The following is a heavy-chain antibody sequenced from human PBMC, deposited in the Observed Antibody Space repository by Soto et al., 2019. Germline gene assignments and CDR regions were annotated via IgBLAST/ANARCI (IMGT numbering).Heavy chain of an antibody. CDR3: ARDRSNSPDYFDY. CDR2: IYYSGRT. Sequence: PSETLSLTCTVSGGSISSDDYYWSWVRQPPGKGLEWIGYIYYSGRTNYNPSLESRITISIDTSKNQFSLKLSSVSAADTAVHYCARDRSNSPDYFDYWGQGTLVTVSS. V-gene: IGHV4-30-4*01. CDR1: GGSISSDDYY. J-gene: IGHJ4*02. D-gene: IGHD6-6*01.